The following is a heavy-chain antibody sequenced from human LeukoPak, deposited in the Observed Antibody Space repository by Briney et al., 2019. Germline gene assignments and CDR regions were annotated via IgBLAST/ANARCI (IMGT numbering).Heavy chain of an antibody. D-gene: IGHD2-2*01. CDR3: ATEHMTRVTLDY. CDR2: IYPNSGGT. CDR1: GYTFTGYY. Sequence: GASVKVSCKASGYTFTGYYMHWVRQAPGQGLEWMGWIYPNSGGTKYAQKFQGRVTTTRDTSISTAYLELSRLRSDGTAVYYCATEHMTRVTLDYRGQGTLVTVPS. J-gene: IGHJ4*02. V-gene: IGHV1-2*02.